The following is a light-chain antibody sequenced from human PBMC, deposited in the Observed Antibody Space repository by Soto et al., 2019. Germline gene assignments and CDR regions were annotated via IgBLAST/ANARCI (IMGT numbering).Light chain of an antibody. J-gene: IGKJ4*01. CDR3: HQRSNWPLLT. Sequence: EIVLTQSPATLSLSPGERATLSCRASQSVSSYLAWYQQKPGQAPRLLIYDASNSATGIPARFSGSGSGTDFTLTISSLEPEDFAVYYCHQRSNWPLLTFGGGTKVEIK. CDR1: QSVSSY. CDR2: DAS. V-gene: IGKV3-11*01.